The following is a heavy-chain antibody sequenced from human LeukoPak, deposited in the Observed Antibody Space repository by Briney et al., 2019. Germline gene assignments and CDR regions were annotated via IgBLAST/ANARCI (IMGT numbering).Heavy chain of an antibody. V-gene: IGHV4-59*08. Sequence: SETLSLTCTVSGGSISSYYWSWTRQPPGKGLEWIGYIYYSGSTNYNPSLKSRVTISVDTSKNQFSLKLSSVTAADTAVYYCARRGTAIEDYFDYWGQGTLVTVSS. CDR3: ARRGTAIEDYFDY. CDR1: GGSISSYY. D-gene: IGHD2-21*02. CDR2: IYYSGST. J-gene: IGHJ4*02.